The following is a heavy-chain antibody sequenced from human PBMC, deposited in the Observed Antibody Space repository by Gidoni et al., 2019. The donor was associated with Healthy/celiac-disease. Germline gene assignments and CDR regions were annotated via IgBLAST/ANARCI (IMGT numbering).Heavy chain of an antibody. V-gene: IGHV4-34*01. D-gene: IGHD1-26*01. CDR1: GGSFSGYY. Sequence: QVQLQQWGAGLLKPSETLSLTCAVYGGSFSGYYWSWIRQPPGKGLEWIGEINHSGSTNYNPSLKSRVTISVDTSKNQFSLKLSSVTAADTAVYYCARKRLRREFDYWGQGTLVTVSS. J-gene: IGHJ4*02. CDR2: INHSGST. CDR3: ARKRLRREFDY.